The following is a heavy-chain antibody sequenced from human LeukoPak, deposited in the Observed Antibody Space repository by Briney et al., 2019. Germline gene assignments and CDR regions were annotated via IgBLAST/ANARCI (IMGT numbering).Heavy chain of an antibody. CDR3: ARGSAKPTYYDFWSGFKGFDP. D-gene: IGHD3-3*01. V-gene: IGHV4-39*07. CDR2: VRYGGTT. J-gene: IGHJ5*02. Sequence: PSETLSLTCTVSGDSIGSNSYYWGWIRQPPGKGLEWIGSVRYGGTTNYNPSLKSRVTISVDTSKNQFSLKLSSVTAADTAVYYCARGSAKPTYYDFWSGFKGFDPWGQGTLVTVSS. CDR1: GDSIGSNSYY.